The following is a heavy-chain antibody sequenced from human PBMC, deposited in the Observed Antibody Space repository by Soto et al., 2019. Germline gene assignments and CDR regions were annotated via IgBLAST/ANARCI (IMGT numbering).Heavy chain of an antibody. CDR2: INHSGSA. Sequence: PSETLSLTCAVYGGSFSDYYWTWVRQPPGKGLEWIGEINHSGSANYNPSLKCRVTLSVDTSKNQFSLKLRSVTAADTAVYFCARDSLYSYYGSRHWGQGALVTVSS. D-gene: IGHD5-12*01. J-gene: IGHJ4*01. V-gene: IGHV4-34*01. CDR3: ARDSLYSYYGSRH. CDR1: GGSFSDYY.